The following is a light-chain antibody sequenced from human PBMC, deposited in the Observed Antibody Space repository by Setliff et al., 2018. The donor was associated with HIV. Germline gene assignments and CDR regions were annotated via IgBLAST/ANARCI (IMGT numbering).Light chain of an antibody. CDR1: SSDVGSYNY. CDR3: TSYTSSSTWV. CDR2: DVN. V-gene: IGLV2-14*03. Sequence: QSALTQPASVSGFPGQSITISCTGISSDVGSYNYVSWYQQHPGEVPKLMIYDVNNRPSGVSDRFSGSKSGNTASLTISGLQAEDKADYYCTSYTSSSTWVFGGGTKVTV. J-gene: IGLJ3*02.